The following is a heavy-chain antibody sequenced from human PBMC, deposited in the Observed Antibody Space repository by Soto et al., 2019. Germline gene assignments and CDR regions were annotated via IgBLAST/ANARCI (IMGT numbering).Heavy chain of an antibody. J-gene: IGHJ3*02. Sequence: GASVKVSCKASGGTFSSYAISWVRQAPGQGLEWMGGIIPIFGTANYAQKFQGRVTITADESTSTAYMELSSLRSEDTAVYYCARANIVVVTAIQPDAFDIWGQGTMVTVSS. D-gene: IGHD2-21*02. CDR3: ARANIVVVTAIQPDAFDI. V-gene: IGHV1-69*13. CDR2: IIPIFGTA. CDR1: GGTFSSYA.